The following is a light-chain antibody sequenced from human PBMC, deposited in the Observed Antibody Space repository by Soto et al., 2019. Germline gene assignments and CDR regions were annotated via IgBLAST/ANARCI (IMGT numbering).Light chain of an antibody. Sequence: DIQMTQSPSSLSASVGDRVTITCRASQGVVNYLAWYQQKPGKGPKLLIYAASTLQSGVPSRFSGSGSGTNFTLTISSLQPEDVATYYFQKYNSPPPISTSGPGTKVDIK. CDR3: QKYNSPPPIST. J-gene: IGKJ3*01. CDR2: AAS. CDR1: QGVVNY. V-gene: IGKV1-27*01.